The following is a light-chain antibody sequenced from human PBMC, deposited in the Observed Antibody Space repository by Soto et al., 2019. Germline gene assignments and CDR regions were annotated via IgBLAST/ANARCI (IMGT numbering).Light chain of an antibody. J-gene: IGLJ1*01. V-gene: IGLV2-11*01. Sequence: QSVLTQPRSVSGSPGQSVTISCTGTSSDVGTYTYVSWYQQHPGKAPKLIIYDVIKRPSGVPDRFSGSKSGNTASLTISGPQAEDEADYYCCSYAGSYTHVFGTGTKVTVL. CDR3: CSYAGSYTHV. CDR2: DVI. CDR1: SSDVGTYTY.